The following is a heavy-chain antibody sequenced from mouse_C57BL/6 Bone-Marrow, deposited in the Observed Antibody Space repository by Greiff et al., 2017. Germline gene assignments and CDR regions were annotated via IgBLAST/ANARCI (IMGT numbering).Heavy chain of an antibody. CDR2: IDPENGDT. CDR3: TTPYGSSYGWFAY. Sequence: EVQLQQSGAELVRPGASVKLSCTASGFNIKDDYMHWVKKRPEQGLEWIGWIDPENGDTEYASKFQGKATITADTSSNTAYLQLSSLTSEDTAVYYCTTPYGSSYGWFAYWGQGTLVTVSA. J-gene: IGHJ3*01. CDR1: GFNIKDDY. D-gene: IGHD1-1*01. V-gene: IGHV14-4*01.